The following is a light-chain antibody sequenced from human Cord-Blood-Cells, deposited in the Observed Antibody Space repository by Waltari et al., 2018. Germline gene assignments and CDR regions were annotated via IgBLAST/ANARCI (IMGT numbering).Light chain of an antibody. CDR2: LNSDGSH. CDR3: QTWGTGIQV. V-gene: IGLV4-69*01. CDR1: SGHSSYP. J-gene: IGLJ2*01. Sequence: QLVLTQSPSASPSLGASVKLTCTLSSGHSSYPIAWHQQQPEKGPRYLMKLNSDGSHSKGDGIPDRFSGSSSGAERYLTISSLQSEDEADYYCQTWGTGIQVFGGGTKLTVL.